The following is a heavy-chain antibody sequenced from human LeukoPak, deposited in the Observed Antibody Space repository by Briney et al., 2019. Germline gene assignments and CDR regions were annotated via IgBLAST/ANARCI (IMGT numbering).Heavy chain of an antibody. CDR2: ISYDGSNK. V-gene: IGHV3-30-3*01. CDR3: ARDYSRED. J-gene: IGHJ4*02. Sequence: PGGSLRLSCAASGFTFSSYAMHWVRQAPGKGLEWVAVISYDGSNKYYADSVKGRFTISRDNSKNTLYLQMNSLRAEDTAVYYCARDYSREDWGQGTLVTVSS. CDR1: GFTFSSYA. D-gene: IGHD1-26*01.